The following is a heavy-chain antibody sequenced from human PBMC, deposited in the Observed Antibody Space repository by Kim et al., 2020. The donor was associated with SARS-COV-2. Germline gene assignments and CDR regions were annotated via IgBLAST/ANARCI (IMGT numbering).Heavy chain of an antibody. CDR1: GGTFSSYA. CDR2: IIPIFGTA. J-gene: IGHJ6*02. V-gene: IGHV1-69*13. Sequence: SVKVSCKASGGTFSSYAISWVRQAPGQGLEWMGGIIPIFGTANYAQKFQGRVTITADESTSTAYMELSSLRSEDTAVYYCARDGAWAGDRFLDYYYYGMDVWGQGTTVTVSS. CDR3: ARDGAWAGDRFLDYYYYGMDV. D-gene: IGHD3-3*01.